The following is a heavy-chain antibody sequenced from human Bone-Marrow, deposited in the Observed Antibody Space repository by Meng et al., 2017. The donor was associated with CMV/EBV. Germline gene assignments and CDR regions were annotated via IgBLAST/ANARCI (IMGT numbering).Heavy chain of an antibody. D-gene: IGHD6-25*01. Sequence: GGSLRLSCTASGFTFGDYAMSWVRQAPGKGLEWVAFIRYDGSNKYYADSVKGRFTISRDNSKSTLYLQMNSLRAEDTAVYYCAKAHYSIGPGAFDIWGQGTMVTVSS. CDR2: IRYDGSNK. J-gene: IGHJ3*02. CDR3: AKAHYSIGPGAFDI. V-gene: IGHV3-30*02. CDR1: GFTFGDYA.